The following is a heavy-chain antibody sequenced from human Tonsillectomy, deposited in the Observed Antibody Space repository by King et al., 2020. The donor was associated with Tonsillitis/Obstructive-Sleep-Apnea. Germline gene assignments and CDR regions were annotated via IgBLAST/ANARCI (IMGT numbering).Heavy chain of an antibody. V-gene: IGHV3-53*01. CDR3: ASPPRYYDFWDV. J-gene: IGHJ6*02. CDR2: IFSGGST. Sequence: VQLVESGGGLIQPGGSLRLSCAASGFTVSSNYMSWVRQAPGKGLEWVSVIFSGGSTDYADSVKGRFTISRDNSKNTLYLQMNSLRAEDTAVYYCASPPRYYDFWDVWGQGTTVTVSS. D-gene: IGHD3-3*01. CDR1: GFTVSSNY.